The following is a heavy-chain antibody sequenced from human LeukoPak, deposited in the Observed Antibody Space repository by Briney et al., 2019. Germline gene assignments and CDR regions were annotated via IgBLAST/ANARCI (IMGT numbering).Heavy chain of an antibody. D-gene: IGHD2-15*01. V-gene: IGHV1-46*01. Sequence: ASVKVSCKASGYTFTSFYIQWVRQAPGQGLEWMGIINPSDGSTSYAQKFQDRVTMTRGTSTSTVYMELSSLRSEDTAVYYCARDMIPLAAARWGGFDPWGQGTLVAVSS. CDR2: INPSDGST. CDR3: ARDMIPLAAARWGGFDP. CDR1: GYTFTSFY. J-gene: IGHJ5*02.